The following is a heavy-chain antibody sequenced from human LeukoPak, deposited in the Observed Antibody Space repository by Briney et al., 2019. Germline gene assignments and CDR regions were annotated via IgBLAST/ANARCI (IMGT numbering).Heavy chain of an antibody. Sequence: PGGSLRLSCAASGFTFSSYAMSWVRQAPGKGPEWVTGISSGGDYTYYGDSVKGRFTISRDNSKNTLYLQMNSLRVEDTAVYYCANARYYISDWYGLDYWGQGTQVTVSS. CDR1: GFTFSSYA. D-gene: IGHD6-19*01. J-gene: IGHJ4*02. V-gene: IGHV3-23*01. CDR2: ISSGGDYT. CDR3: ANARYYISDWYGLDY.